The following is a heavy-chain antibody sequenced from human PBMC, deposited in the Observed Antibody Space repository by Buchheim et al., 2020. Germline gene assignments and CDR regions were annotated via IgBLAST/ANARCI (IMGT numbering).Heavy chain of an antibody. Sequence: QVQLVESGGGVVQPGGSLRLSCVASGFDFSRYGMHWVRQAPGKGLEWVALTSYDGSTKFYADSVKGRFAISRDNSKKTLDFQLNSLRVEDTAVYRCATKGGYSYGDDAFDIWGLGT. CDR2: TSYDGSTK. J-gene: IGHJ3*02. V-gene: IGHV3-30*03. CDR1: GFDFSRYG. D-gene: IGHD5-18*01. CDR3: ATKGGYSYGDDAFDI.